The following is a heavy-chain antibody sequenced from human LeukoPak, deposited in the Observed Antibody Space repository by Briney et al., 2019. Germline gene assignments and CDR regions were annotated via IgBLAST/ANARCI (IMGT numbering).Heavy chain of an antibody. CDR2: ISYDGSNK. CDR3: AKVRYSGSYYYGMDV. J-gene: IGHJ6*02. V-gene: IGHV3-30*18. D-gene: IGHD6-13*01. CDR1: GFAFSSYG. Sequence: PGGSLRLSCAASGFAFSSYGMHWVRQAPGKGLEWVAVISYDGSNKYNADSVKGRFTISRDNSKNTVYLQMNSLRAEDTAVYYCAKVRYSGSYYYGMDVWGQGTTVTVSS.